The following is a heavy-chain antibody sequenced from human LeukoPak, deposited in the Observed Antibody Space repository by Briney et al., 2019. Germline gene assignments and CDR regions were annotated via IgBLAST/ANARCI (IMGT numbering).Heavy chain of an antibody. J-gene: IGHJ4*02. V-gene: IGHV3-23*01. CDR2: ISGSGGST. CDR3: AINLLDDTAMDY. Sequence: GGSLRLSCAASGFTFSSYGMSWVRQAPGKGLEWVSAISGSGGSTYYADSVKGRFTISRDNSKNTLYLQMNSLRAEDTAVYYCAINLLDDTAMDYWGQGTLVTVSS. D-gene: IGHD5-18*01. CDR1: GFTFSSYG.